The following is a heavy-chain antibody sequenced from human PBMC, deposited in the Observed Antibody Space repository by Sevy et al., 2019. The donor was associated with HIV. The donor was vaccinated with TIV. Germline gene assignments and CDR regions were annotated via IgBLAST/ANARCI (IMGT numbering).Heavy chain of an antibody. CDR3: AKDPLNDYSNYALYYFDY. V-gene: IGHV3-23*01. J-gene: IGHJ4*02. CDR2: ISGSGGST. Sequence: GGSLRLSCAASGFTFSSYAMSWVRQAPGKGLEWVSAISGSGGSTYYADSVKGRFTISRDNSKNTLYLQMNSLRAEDTAVYYCAKDPLNDYSNYALYYFDYWDQGTLVTVSS. D-gene: IGHD4-4*01. CDR1: GFTFSSYA.